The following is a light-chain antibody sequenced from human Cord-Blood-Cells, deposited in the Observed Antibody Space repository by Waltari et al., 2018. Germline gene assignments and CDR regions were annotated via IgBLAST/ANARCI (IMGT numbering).Light chain of an antibody. CDR2: DVS. Sequence: QSALTQPASVSGSPGQSITISCTGTSSAVGGYNYVSWYQQHPGKAPKLMIYDVSNRPSGVSNRFSGSKSGNTASLTIYGLQAEDEADYYCSSYTSSSTVVFGGGTKLTVL. J-gene: IGLJ2*01. CDR1: SSAVGGYNY. CDR3: SSYTSSSTVV. V-gene: IGLV2-14*01.